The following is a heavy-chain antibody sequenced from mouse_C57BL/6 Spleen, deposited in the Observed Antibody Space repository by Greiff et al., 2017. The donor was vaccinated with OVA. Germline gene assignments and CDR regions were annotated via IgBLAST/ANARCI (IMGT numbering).Heavy chain of an antibody. J-gene: IGHJ3*01. CDR2: INPSSGYT. Sequence: QVQLQQSGAELAKPGASVKLSCKASGYTFTSYWMHWVKQRPGQGLEWIGYINPSSGYTKYNQKFKDKATLTADKSSSTAYMQLSSLTYEASAVYYCALRITTVEGFAYWGQGTLVTVSA. V-gene: IGHV1-7*01. D-gene: IGHD1-1*01. CDR1: GYTFTSYW. CDR3: ALRITTVEGFAY.